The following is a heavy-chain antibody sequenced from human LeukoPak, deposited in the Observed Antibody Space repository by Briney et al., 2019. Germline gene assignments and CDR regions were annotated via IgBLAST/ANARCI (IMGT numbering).Heavy chain of an antibody. D-gene: IGHD5-24*01. J-gene: IGHJ6*03. CDR3: ARGRDGYNYYYYYMDV. CDR2: MWYDGSIK. CDR1: GFTFSNYG. Sequence: QTGGSLRLSCAASGFTFSNYGMHWVRQAPGKGLEWLAIMWYDGSIKYYADSAKGRFTISRDNSKNTVFLQMNSLRAEDTAMYYCARGRDGYNYYYYYMDVWGKGTTVTVSS. V-gene: IGHV3-33*02.